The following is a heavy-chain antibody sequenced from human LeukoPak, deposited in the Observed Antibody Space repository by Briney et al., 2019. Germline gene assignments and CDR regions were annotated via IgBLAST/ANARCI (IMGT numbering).Heavy chain of an antibody. Sequence: SVKVSCKASGGTFSSYAISWVRQAPGQGLEWMGGMIPIFGTANYAQKFQGRVTITADESTSTAYTELSSLRSEDTAVYYCARAGFYYYDSSGYPPFDYWGQGVLVTVSS. CDR2: MIPIFGTA. J-gene: IGHJ4*02. D-gene: IGHD3-22*01. CDR1: GGTFSSYA. V-gene: IGHV1-69*01. CDR3: ARAGFYYYDSSGYPPFDY.